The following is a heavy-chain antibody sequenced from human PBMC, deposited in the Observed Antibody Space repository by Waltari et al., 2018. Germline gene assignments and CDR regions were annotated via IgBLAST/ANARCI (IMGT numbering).Heavy chain of an antibody. D-gene: IGHD6-13*01. CDR2: ISGSGGST. CDR1: GFTFSSYA. V-gene: IGHV3-23*04. CDR3: AKGVGSSWYGYSYGQSFFDY. Sequence: VQLVESGGGVVQPGRSLRLSCAASGFTFSSYAMHWVRQAPGKGLEWVSAISGSGGSTYYADSVKGRFTISRDNSKNTLYLQMNSLRAEDTAVYYCAKGVGSSWYGYSYGQSFFDYWGQGTLVTVSS. J-gene: IGHJ4*02.